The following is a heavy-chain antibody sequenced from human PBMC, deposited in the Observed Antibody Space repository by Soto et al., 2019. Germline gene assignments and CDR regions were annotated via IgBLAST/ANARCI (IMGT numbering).Heavy chain of an antibody. D-gene: IGHD3-16*02. Sequence: PSETLSLTCAVYCGSFSGYYWSWIRQPPGKGLEWIGEINHSGSTNYNPSLKSRVTISVDTSKNQFSLKLSSVTAADTAVYYCAIPAGYPDYYYYYMYVWGKGTTVTVS. CDR1: CGSFSGYY. CDR2: INHSGST. CDR3: AIPAGYPDYYYYYMYV. J-gene: IGHJ6*03. V-gene: IGHV4-34*01.